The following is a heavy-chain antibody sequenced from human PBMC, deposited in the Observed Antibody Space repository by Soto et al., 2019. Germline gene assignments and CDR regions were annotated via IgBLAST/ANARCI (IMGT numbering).Heavy chain of an antibody. D-gene: IGHD1-1*01. J-gene: IGHJ6*02. CDR3: AKDSLGTPADGDYGMDV. CDR2: ISYDGSNK. CDR1: GFTFSSYG. Sequence: GGSLRLSCAASGFTFSSYGMHWVRQAPGKGLEWVAVISYDGSNKYYADSVKGRFTISRDNSKNTLYLQMNSLRAEDTAVYYCAKDSLGTPADGDYGMDVWGQGTTVTVSS. V-gene: IGHV3-30*18.